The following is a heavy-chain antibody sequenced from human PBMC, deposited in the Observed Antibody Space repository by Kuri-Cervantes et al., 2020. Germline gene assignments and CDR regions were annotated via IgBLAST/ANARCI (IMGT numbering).Heavy chain of an antibody. CDR2: ISSSGSTI. CDR3: ARAGAYDHCY. V-gene: IGHV3-11*01. Sequence: GESLKISCAASGFTFSDYYMSWIRQAPGKGLEWVSYISSSGSTIYYADSVKGRFTISRDNAKNSLYLEMNSLRGEDTAVYYCARAGAYDHCYWGQGILVTVSS. CDR1: GFTFSDYY. D-gene: IGHD5-12*01. J-gene: IGHJ4*02.